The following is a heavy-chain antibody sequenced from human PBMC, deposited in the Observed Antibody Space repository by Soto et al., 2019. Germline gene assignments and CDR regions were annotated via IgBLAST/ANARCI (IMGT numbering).Heavy chain of an antibody. CDR1: GGSISSSSYY. CDR2: IYYSGST. J-gene: IGHJ5*02. D-gene: IGHD3-9*01. V-gene: IGHV4-39*01. CDR3: ARHVRYFDWLLYWFDP. Sequence: PSETLSLTCTVSGGSISSSSYYWGWIRQPPGKGLEWIGSIYYSGSTYYNPSLKSRVTISVDTSKNQFSLKLSSVTAADTAVYYCARHVRYFDWLLYWFDPWGQGTLVTVS.